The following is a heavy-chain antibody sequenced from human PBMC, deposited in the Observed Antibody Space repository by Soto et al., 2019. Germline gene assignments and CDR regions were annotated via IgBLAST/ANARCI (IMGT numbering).Heavy chain of an antibody. CDR3: AKGRSYWHASVPYYSGVDV. CDR2: ASYSGST. D-gene: IGHD3-10*01. J-gene: IGHJ6*02. CDR1: GVSVSSGGNN. V-gene: IGHV4-61*03. Sequence: QVQLQESGPGLVKSSETLSLTCTVSGVSVSSGGNNWSWIRQPPGKGLEWIGDASYSGSTNYNPYLRGPXTXSXDXTQIHFSLKLSSVTVADTAVYCCAKGRSYWHASVPYYSGVDVWGQGTTVTGSS.